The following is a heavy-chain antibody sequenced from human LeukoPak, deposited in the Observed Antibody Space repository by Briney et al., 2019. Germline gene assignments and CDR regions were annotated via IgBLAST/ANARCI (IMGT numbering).Heavy chain of an antibody. CDR2: ISAYNGKT. V-gene: IGHV1-18*01. Sequence: GASVKVSCKASGYTFTTYGISWVRQAPGQGLEWMGWISAYNGKTYYAQKLQGRVTMTTDTSTSTAYMELRSLRSDDTAVYYCARGSPSRYNYDSSGYYGGYFDYWGPGTLVTVSS. CDR3: ARGSPSRYNYDSSGYYGGYFDY. D-gene: IGHD3-22*01. CDR1: GYTFTTYG. J-gene: IGHJ4*02.